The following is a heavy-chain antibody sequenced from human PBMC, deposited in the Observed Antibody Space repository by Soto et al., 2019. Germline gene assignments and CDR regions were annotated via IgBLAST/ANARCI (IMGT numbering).Heavy chain of an antibody. CDR2: ISSSSSTI. Sequence: GGSLRLSCAASGFTFSSYSMNWVRQAPGKGLEWVSYISSSSSTIYYADSVKGRFTISRDNAKNSLYLQMNSLRAEDTAVYYCAREDSGYDFSVVLGYDYWGQGTLVTVSS. D-gene: IGHD5-12*01. CDR3: AREDSGYDFSVVLGYDY. V-gene: IGHV3-48*01. CDR1: GFTFSSYS. J-gene: IGHJ4*02.